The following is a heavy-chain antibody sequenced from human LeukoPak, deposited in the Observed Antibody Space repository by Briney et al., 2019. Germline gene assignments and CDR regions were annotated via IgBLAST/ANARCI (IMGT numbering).Heavy chain of an antibody. Sequence: GGSLRLSCAASGIYFSSHGMNWVRQAPGKGLEWVSTISGDGADTFYADSVKGRFTISRDNSKNTLYLQMNSLRAEDTAVYYCAKDLFVVVPAATGGWGQGTLVTVSS. CDR1: GIYFSSHG. V-gene: IGHV3-23*01. D-gene: IGHD2-2*01. J-gene: IGHJ4*02. CDR2: ISGDGADT. CDR3: AKDLFVVVPAATGG.